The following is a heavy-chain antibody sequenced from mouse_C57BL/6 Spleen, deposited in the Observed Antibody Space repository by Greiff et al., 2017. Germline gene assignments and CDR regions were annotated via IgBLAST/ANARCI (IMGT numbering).Heavy chain of an antibody. CDR1: GYTFTSYW. D-gene: IGHD2-3*01. CDR2: IYPGSGST. CDR3: DSEGAVCDGYRMDY. J-gene: IGHJ4*01. Sequence: VQLQQPGAELVKPGASVKMSCKASGYTFTSYWITWVKQRPGQGLEWIGDIYPGSGSTNYNEKFKSKATLTVDTSSSTAYMQLSSLTSEDSAVESCDSEGAVCDGYRMDYWGQGTSVTVSS. V-gene: IGHV1-55*01.